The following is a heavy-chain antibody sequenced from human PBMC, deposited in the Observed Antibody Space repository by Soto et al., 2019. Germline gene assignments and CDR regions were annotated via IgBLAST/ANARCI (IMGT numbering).Heavy chain of an antibody. CDR1: GGSISSGVYS. Sequence: PSETLSLTCAVSGGSISSGVYSWGWIRQPPGKGLEWIGYIYHSGSTYYNPSLKSRVTISVDRSKNQFSLKLSSVTAADTAVYYCAAGGGLPRYYWGQGTLVTVSS. CDR3: AAGGGLPRYY. V-gene: IGHV4-30-2*01. D-gene: IGHD5-12*01. CDR2: IYHSGST. J-gene: IGHJ4*02.